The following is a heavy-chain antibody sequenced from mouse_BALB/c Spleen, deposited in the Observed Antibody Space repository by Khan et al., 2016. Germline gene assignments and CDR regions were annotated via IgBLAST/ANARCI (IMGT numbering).Heavy chain of an antibody. V-gene: IGHV3-8*02. CDR3: APWHDYGSAFAY. CDR2: ISHSGDS. D-gene: IGHD1-2*01. J-gene: IGHJ3*01. CDR1: GDSITSGH. Sequence: EVQLQESGPSLAKPSQTLSLTCSVTGDSITSGHWNWIRKFPGNKFDFMGYISHSGDSYYNPSLKSRISITRDTSKNQDYMQLNSVTTENTATYYCAPWHDYGSAFAYWGQGTLVPVSA.